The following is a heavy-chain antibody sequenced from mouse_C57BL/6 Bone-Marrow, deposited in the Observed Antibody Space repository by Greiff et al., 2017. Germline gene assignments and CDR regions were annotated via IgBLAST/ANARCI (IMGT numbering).Heavy chain of an antibody. J-gene: IGHJ3*01. CDR1: GYTFTSYW. CDR2: IDPSDSYT. CDR3: ARGGYYGSSSFAY. V-gene: IGHV1-59*01. D-gene: IGHD1-1*01. Sequence: QVQLQQPGAELVRPGTSVKLSCKASGYTFTSYWMHWVKQRPGQGLEWIGVIDPSDSYTNYNQKFKGKATLTVDTSSSTAYMQLSSLTSEDSAVYYCARGGYYGSSSFAYWGQGTLVTVSA.